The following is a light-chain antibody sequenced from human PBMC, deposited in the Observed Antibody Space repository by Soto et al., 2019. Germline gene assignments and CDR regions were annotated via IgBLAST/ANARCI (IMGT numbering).Light chain of an antibody. CDR2: KVS. CDR1: QSLVYSDGNIY. J-gene: IGKJ5*01. CDR3: MQGTHWPPIT. Sequence: DVVLTQSPLSLPVTLGQPASISCRSTQSLVYSDGNIYLNWFQQRPGQSPRRLSYKVSNRDSGVQDRFSGSVSVTGFTLKISRVEAEDGGVYYCMQGTHWPPITFGQGTRLEIK. V-gene: IGKV2-30*01.